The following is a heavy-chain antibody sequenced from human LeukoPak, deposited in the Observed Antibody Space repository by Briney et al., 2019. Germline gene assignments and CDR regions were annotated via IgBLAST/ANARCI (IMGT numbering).Heavy chain of an antibody. CDR1: GLTFSVSA. CDR2: IKTKADNYAT. CDR3: THPAYYYNVDV. J-gene: IGHJ6*04. Sequence: GGSLKLSCSASGLTFSVSAIHWVRQASGKGRVWVGRIKTKADNYATAYAASVKGRFTISRDDSTNTAYLQMNSLKTEDTAVYYCTHPAYYYNVDVWGKGTTVTVSS. V-gene: IGHV3-73*01. D-gene: IGHD6-25*01.